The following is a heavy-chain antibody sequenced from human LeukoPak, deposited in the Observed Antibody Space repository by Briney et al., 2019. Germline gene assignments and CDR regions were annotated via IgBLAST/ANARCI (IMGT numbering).Heavy chain of an antibody. D-gene: IGHD3-3*01. CDR2: INHSGST. CDR1: GGSFSGYY. Sequence: SETLSLTCAVYGGSFSGYYWSWIRQPPGKGLEWIGEINHSGSTNYNPSLKSRVTISVDTSKNQFSLKLSSVTAADTAVYYCARGAPCYDFGSRYYYYYMDVRGKGTTVTVSS. J-gene: IGHJ6*03. CDR3: ARGAPCYDFGSRYYYYYMDV. V-gene: IGHV4-34*01.